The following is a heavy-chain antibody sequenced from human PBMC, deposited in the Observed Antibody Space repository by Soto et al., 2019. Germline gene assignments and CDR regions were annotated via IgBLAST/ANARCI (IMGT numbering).Heavy chain of an antibody. J-gene: IGHJ4*02. CDR1: GGSISSNNW. CDR2: IYHSGST. D-gene: IGHD1-26*01. CDR3: ARAVSGSYYFRDY. V-gene: IGHV4-4*02. Sequence: PSETLSLTCAVSGGSISSNNWWGGVRQPPGKGLEWIGEIYHSGSTNYNPSLKSRVTISVDKSKNQFSLKLSSVTAADTAVYYCARAVSGSYYFRDYWGQGTLVTVSS.